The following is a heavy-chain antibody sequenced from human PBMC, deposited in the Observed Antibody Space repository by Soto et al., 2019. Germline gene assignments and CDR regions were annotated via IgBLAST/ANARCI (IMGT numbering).Heavy chain of an antibody. J-gene: IGHJ4*02. D-gene: IGHD5-18*01. CDR1: GGSISSSSYY. CDR3: ASVDTAMVPI. V-gene: IGHV4-39*01. Sequence: QLQLQESGPGLVKPSETLSLTCTVSGGSISSSSYYWGWIRQPPGKGLEWIGSIYYSGSTYYNPTLKSRVTISVDTSKNQFSLKLSSVTAADTAVYYCASVDTAMVPIWGQGTLVTVSS. CDR2: IYYSGST.